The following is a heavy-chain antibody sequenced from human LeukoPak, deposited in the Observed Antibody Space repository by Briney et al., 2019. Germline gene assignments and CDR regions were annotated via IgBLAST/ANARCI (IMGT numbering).Heavy chain of an antibody. Sequence: PGGSLRLSCAASGFTFNSHPMHGVRQAPGKGREGVAVISSDGSNKYYADSVKGRFTISRDNSKNSLYLQMNSLRTEDTAFYSCAKDFQGIVGATLIDFWGQGALVTVSS. J-gene: IGHJ4*02. CDR3: AKDFQGIVGATLIDF. D-gene: IGHD1-26*01. V-gene: IGHV3-30-3*01. CDR2: ISSDGSNK. CDR1: GFTFNSHP.